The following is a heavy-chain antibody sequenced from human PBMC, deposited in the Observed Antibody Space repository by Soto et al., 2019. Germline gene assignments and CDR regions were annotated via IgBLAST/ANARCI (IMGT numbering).Heavy chain of an antibody. Sequence: PSETLSLTCDVSGESFGGYYWSGIRQSPGKGLEWIGDIIPRGSTNYNPSLKSRVTLSVDTSKRQFSLKLSSVTAADKAVYYCARGGANAKSASGIYQFGYGLDFWGQGTTVT. J-gene: IGHJ6*02. V-gene: IGHV4-34*01. CDR1: GESFGGYY. CDR2: IIPRGST. CDR3: ARGGANAKSASGIYQFGYGLDF. D-gene: IGHD1-26*01.